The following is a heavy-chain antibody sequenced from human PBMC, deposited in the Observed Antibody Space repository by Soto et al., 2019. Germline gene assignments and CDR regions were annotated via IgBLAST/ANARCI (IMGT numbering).Heavy chain of an antibody. CDR3: AKSRDGYNEFDS. V-gene: IGHV3-53*01. J-gene: IGHJ4*01. D-gene: IGHD5-12*01. CDR1: GFTVSSTY. Sequence: GGSLRLSCAASGFTVSSTYMSWVRQAPGKGLEWVSVIYSGGSTYYADSVKGRFTISRDNSKNTLYLQMNSLRAEDTAVYYCAKSRDGYNEFDSWGHGTLVTVSS. CDR2: IYSGGST.